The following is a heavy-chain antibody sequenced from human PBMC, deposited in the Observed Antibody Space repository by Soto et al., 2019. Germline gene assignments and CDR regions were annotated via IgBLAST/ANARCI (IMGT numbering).Heavy chain of an antibody. CDR1: GFTFSSYW. CDR3: AIDPRWGTIGIYYFYYGMDV. CDR2: IKQDGSEK. J-gene: IGHJ6*02. D-gene: IGHD3-16*01. Sequence: GGSLRLSCAASGFTFSSYWMSWVRQAPGKGLEWVANIKQDGSEKYYVDSVKGRFTISRDNAKNSLYLQMNSLRAEDTAVYYCAIDPRWGTIGIYYFYYGMDVWGQGTTVTVSS. V-gene: IGHV3-7*01.